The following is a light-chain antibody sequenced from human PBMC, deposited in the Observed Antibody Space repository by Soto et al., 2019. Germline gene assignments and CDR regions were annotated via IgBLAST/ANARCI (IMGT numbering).Light chain of an antibody. CDR2: AAS. CDR1: QGIRND. CDR3: QHYNSYSEA. Sequence: AIQMTQSPSSLSASVGDRVTITCRASQGIRNDLGWYQQKPGKAPKLLIYAASSLQSGVPSRFSGSGSGTDFTLTISSLHPDDFATYYCQHYNSYSEAFGQGTKVDIK. J-gene: IGKJ1*01. V-gene: IGKV1-6*01.